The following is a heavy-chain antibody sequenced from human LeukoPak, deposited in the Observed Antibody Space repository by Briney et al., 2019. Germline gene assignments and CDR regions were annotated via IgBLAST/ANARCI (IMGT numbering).Heavy chain of an antibody. CDR3: ASNRNYDILTGYYPIDY. CDR1: GFTVSSNY. V-gene: IGHV3-53*01. CDR2: IYSGGSS. Sequence: GGSLRLSCAASGFTVSSNYMSWVRQAPGKGLEWVSIIYSGGSSYYADSVKGRFTISRDNAKNSLYLQMNSLRAEDAAVYYCASNRNYDILTGYYPIDYWGQGTLVTVSS. D-gene: IGHD3-9*01. J-gene: IGHJ4*02.